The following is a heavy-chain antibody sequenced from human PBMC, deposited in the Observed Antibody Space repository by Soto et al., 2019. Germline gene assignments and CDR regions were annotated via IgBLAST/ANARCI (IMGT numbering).Heavy chain of an antibody. D-gene: IGHD3-9*01. V-gene: IGHV1-18*01. CDR3: ARTQPFYDILTGYYMDY. CDR2: ISAYNGNT. J-gene: IGHJ4*02. Sequence: ASVKVSCKASGYTFTSYGISWVRQAPGQGLEWMGWISAYNGNTNYAQKLQGRVTMTTDTSTSTAYMELRSLRSDDTAVYYCARTQPFYDILTGYYMDYWGQGTLVTVSS. CDR1: GYTFTSYG.